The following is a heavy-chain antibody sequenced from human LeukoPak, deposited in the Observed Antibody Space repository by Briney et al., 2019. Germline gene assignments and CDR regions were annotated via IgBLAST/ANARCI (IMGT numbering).Heavy chain of an antibody. CDR2: INHSGST. CDR1: GGSFSGYY. CDR3: ARARTTMVRGVIKGYNWFDP. Sequence: SETLSLTCAVYGGSFSGYYWSWIRQPPGKGLEWIGEINHSGSTNYNPSLKSRVTISVDTSKNQFSLKLSSVTAADTAVYYCARARTTMVRGVIKGYNWFDPWGQGTLVTVSS. J-gene: IGHJ5*02. V-gene: IGHV4-34*01. D-gene: IGHD3-10*01.